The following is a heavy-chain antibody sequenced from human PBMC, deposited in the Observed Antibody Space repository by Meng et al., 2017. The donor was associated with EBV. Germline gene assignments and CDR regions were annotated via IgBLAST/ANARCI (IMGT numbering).Heavy chain of an antibody. CDR1: GYTFTSYG. V-gene: IGHV1-18*01. CDR2: ISAYNGNT. J-gene: IGHJ4*02. CDR3: ASGLDYFDY. Sequence: QVQLVQSGAGVKKPGSLVKTSCKAAGYTFTSYGISWVRQDPGQELEGMGWISAYNGNTNYEQKLQGRVTMSTDTSTSKAYMELRCLRSDDTAVYYCASGLDYFDYWGQGTLVTVSS.